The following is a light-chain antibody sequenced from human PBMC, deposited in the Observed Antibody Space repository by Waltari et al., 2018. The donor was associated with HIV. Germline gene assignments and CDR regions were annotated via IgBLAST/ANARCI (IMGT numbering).Light chain of an antibody. CDR1: SSNTGSYR. CDR2: SNN. CDR3: AAWDDSLNGWV. J-gene: IGLJ3*02. Sequence: QSVLTQPPPAPGTPGQRVTTSCSGSSSNTGSYRVHWYQQLPGTAPKLLIYSNNQRPSGVPDRFSGSKSGTSASLAISGLQSEDEADYYCAAWDDSLNGWVFGGGTKLTVL. V-gene: IGLV1-44*01.